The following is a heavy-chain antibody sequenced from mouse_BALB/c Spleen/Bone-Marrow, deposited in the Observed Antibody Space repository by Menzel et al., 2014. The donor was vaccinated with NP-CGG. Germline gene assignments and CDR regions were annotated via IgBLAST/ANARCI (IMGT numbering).Heavy chain of an antibody. Sequence: EVMLVESGGNLVKPGGSLKLSCAASGFTFSSYAMSWVRQTPEKRLEWVATIHSGGSYTYYPDSVKGRFTISRDNAKSTLYLQMRSLRSEDTAMYYCARQGDGYYDYWGQGTTLTVSS. CDR2: IHSGGSYT. V-gene: IGHV5-9-3*01. J-gene: IGHJ2*01. D-gene: IGHD2-3*01. CDR1: GFTFSSYA. CDR3: ARQGDGYYDY.